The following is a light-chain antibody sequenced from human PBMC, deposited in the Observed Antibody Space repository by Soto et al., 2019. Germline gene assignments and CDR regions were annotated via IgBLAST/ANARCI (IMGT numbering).Light chain of an antibody. CDR2: EVI. J-gene: IGLJ3*02. CDR1: SSDVGGYNY. V-gene: IGLV2-8*01. CDR3: SSYAGGFVV. Sequence: QSALTQPPSASGSPGQSVTISCTGTSSDVGGYNYVSWFQQHPGKAPKLMIYEVIKRPSGVPDRFSGSKSGNTASLTVSGLQAEDEADYYRSSYAGGFVVFGGGTKLTVL.